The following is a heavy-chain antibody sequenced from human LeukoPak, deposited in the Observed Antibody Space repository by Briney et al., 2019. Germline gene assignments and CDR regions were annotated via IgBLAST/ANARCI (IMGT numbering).Heavy chain of an antibody. CDR3: ARQVYSSSWSYYFEY. CDR1: GGSISTYY. CDR2: IHYSGST. Sequence: SETLSLTCAVSGGSISTYYWSWIRKPPGRGLEWIGSIHYSGSTSYNSSLKSRVTISVDTSKNQFSLKLSSVTPAESAVYYCARQVYSSSWSYYFEYWGQGTLVTVSS. V-gene: IGHV4-59*01. D-gene: IGHD6-13*01. J-gene: IGHJ4*02.